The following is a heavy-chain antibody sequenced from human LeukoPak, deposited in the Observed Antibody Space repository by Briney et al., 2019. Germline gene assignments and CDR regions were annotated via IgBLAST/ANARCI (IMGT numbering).Heavy chain of an antibody. V-gene: IGHV1-2*06. J-gene: IGHJ6*02. CDR1: GYTFTGYY. Sequence: ASVKVSCKASGYTFTGYYMHWVRQAPGQGLEWMGRINPNSGGTNYAQKFQGRVTMTRDTSISTAYMELSRLRSDDTAVYYCARDQDGSGSYLAVYYYYGKDVWGQGTTVTVSS. D-gene: IGHD3-10*01. CDR2: INPNSGGT. CDR3: ARDQDGSGSYLAVYYYYGKDV.